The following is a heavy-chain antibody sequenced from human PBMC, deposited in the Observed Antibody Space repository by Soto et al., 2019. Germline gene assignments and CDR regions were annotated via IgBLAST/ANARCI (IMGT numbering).Heavy chain of an antibody. CDR1: GLTFRNYA. CDR3: AKDLRGPEAGTWYFDL. V-gene: IGHV3-23*01. Sequence: EVHLLESGGGLVQPGGSLRLSCAASGLTFRNYAMGWVRQAPGKGLEWVSAITATGDRAQYIDSVRGRFTISRDNSQNTLYMQMNSLRAEDTAVYYCAKDLRGPEAGTWYFDLWGHGSLVTVSS. CDR2: ITATGDRA. J-gene: IGHJ2*01. D-gene: IGHD6-13*01.